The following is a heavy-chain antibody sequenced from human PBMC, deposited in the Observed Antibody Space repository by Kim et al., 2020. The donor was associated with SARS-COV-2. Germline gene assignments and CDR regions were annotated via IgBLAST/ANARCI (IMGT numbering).Heavy chain of an antibody. J-gene: IGHJ6*02. CDR3: ITVYQCLFKG. CDR2: ISSSSSTI. D-gene: IGHD6-19*01. CDR1: GFTFSSYS. V-gene: IGHV3-48*01. Sequence: GGSLRLSCAASGFTFSSYSMNWVRQAPGKGLEWVSYISSSSSTIYYTDSVKGRFTISRDNTKHSVYLQMNSLRSEDTAVYYCITVYQCLFKGWGPGVTVSAS.